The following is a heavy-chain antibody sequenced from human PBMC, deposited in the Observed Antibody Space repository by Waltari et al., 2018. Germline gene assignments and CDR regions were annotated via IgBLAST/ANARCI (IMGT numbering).Heavy chain of an antibody. CDR1: GFTFSSYA. J-gene: IGHJ4*02. Sequence: QVQLVESGGGVVQPGRSMRLSCAASGFTFSSYAMHWARQAPGKGLEWVAVISYDGSNKYYADSVKGRFTISRDNSKNTLYLQMNSLRAEDTAVYYCARSYDFWSGYVDYWGQGTLVTVSS. V-gene: IGHV3-30-3*01. CDR2: ISYDGSNK. D-gene: IGHD3-3*01. CDR3: ARSYDFWSGYVDY.